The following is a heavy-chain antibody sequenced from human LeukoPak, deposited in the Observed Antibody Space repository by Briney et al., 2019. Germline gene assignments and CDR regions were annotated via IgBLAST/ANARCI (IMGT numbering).Heavy chain of an antibody. D-gene: IGHD3-9*01. CDR2: ISGSGGST. CDR3: AKDRKITYYDKGGYFDY. V-gene: IGHV3-23*01. J-gene: IGHJ4*02. CDR1: GFTFSSYA. Sequence: GGSLRLSCAASGFTFSSYAMSWIRQAPGKGLEWVSAISGSGGSTYYADSVKGRFTISRDNSKNTLYLQMNSLRAEDTAVYYCAKDRKITYYDKGGYFDYWGQGTLVTVSS.